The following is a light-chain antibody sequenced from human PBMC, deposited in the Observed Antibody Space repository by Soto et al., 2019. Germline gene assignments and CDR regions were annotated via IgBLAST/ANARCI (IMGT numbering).Light chain of an antibody. CDR2: GAS. CDR3: QQYNNWPPLT. Sequence: EIVLTQSPATLSSSPGERATLSCRASQSVSSSLAWYQQKPGQAPRLLIYGASNRAGGIPARFSGRGSGTDFTLTISSLEPEDFAVYYCQQYNNWPPLTFGGGTKVEIK. J-gene: IGKJ4*01. CDR1: QSVSSS. V-gene: IGKV3-11*01.